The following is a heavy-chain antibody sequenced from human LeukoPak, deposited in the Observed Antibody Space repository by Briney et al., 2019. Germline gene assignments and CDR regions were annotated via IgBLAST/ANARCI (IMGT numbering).Heavy chain of an antibody. J-gene: IGHJ2*01. CDR2: IWYDGSNK. CDR1: GFTFSSYG. CDR3: ARGRAVSWFHTPGDWYFDL. V-gene: IGHV3-33*01. D-gene: IGHD6-13*01. Sequence: GGSLRLSCAASGFTFSSYGMHWVRQAPGKGLEWVAVIWYDGSNKYYADSVKGRFTISRDNSKNTLYLQMNSLRAEDTAVYYCARGRAVSWFHTPGDWYFDLWGRGTLVTVSS.